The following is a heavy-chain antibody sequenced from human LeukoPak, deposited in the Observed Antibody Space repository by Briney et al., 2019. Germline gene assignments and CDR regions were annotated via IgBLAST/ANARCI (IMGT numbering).Heavy chain of an antibody. CDR2: INHSGST. Sequence: SETLSLTCAVYGGSFSGYYWSWIRQPPGKGLEWIGEINHSGSTNYNPSLKSRVTISVDTSKNQFSLRLSSVTAADTAVYYCARVGNWFDPWGQGTLVTVSS. V-gene: IGHV4-34*01. CDR3: ARVGNWFDP. CDR1: GGSFSGYY. J-gene: IGHJ5*02.